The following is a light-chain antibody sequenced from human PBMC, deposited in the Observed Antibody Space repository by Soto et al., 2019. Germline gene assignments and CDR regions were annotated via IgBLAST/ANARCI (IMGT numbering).Light chain of an antibody. CDR1: QTVRNNY. J-gene: IGKJ4*01. V-gene: IGKV3-20*01. Sequence: EFVLTQSPGTLSLSPGERATLSCRASQTVRNNYLAWYQQKPGQAPRLLIYDASSRATGIPDTFSGGGSGTDFSLTISRLETEDFAVYYCQQFRSYPLTFGGGTKVEIK. CDR3: QQFRSYPLT. CDR2: DAS.